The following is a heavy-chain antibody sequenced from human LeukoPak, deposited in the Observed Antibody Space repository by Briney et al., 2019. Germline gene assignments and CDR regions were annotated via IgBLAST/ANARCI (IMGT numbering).Heavy chain of an antibody. CDR1: GGSISSSSYY. D-gene: IGHD2-15*01. J-gene: IGHJ4*02. Sequence: SETLSLTCTVSGGSISSSSYYWGWIRQPPGKGLEWIGSIYYSGSTYYNPSLKSRVTISVDTSKNQFSLKLSSVTAADTAVYYCARAGQTRAAYYFDYWGQGTWSPSPQ. V-gene: IGHV4-39*07. CDR2: IYYSGST. CDR3: ARAGQTRAAYYFDY.